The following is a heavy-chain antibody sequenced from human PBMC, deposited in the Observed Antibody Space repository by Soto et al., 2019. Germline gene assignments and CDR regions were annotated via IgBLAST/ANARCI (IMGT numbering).Heavy chain of an antibody. D-gene: IGHD3-16*01. CDR3: ARHNGPLYVGYYYDMDV. V-gene: IGHV4-39*01. Sequence: SETLSLPCTVSGGSIPSTTSPWGGIRAPPGKWLEWIGSIYYSGYTYYNPSLKSRVTISVDTSKNQFSLKLSSVTAADTAVYYCARHNGPLYVGYYYDMDVWGQGTTVS. J-gene: IGHJ6*02. CDR1: GGSIPSTTSP. CDR2: IYYSGYT.